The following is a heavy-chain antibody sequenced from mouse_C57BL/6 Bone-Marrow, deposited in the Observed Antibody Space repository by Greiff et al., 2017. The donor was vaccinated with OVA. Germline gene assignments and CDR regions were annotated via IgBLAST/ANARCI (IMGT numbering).Heavy chain of an antibody. Sequence: EVQLVESEGGLVQPGSSMKLSCTASGFTFSDYYMAWVRQVPEKGLEWVANINYDGSSTYYLDSLKSRFIISRDNAKNILYLQMSSLKSEDTATYYCARDVGGGFAYWGQGTLVTVSA. J-gene: IGHJ3*01. CDR1: GFTFSDYY. CDR2: INYDGSST. CDR3: ARDVGGGFAY. V-gene: IGHV5-16*01.